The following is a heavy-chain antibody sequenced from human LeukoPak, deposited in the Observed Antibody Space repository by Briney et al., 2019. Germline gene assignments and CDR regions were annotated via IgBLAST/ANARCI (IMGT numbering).Heavy chain of an antibody. Sequence: SETLSLTCTVSGGPISSYYWSWIRQPPGKGLEGIGYIYYSGSTNYNPSLKSRVTISVDTSKNQFSLKLGSVTAADTAVYYCARASSGSYLNWFDPWGQGTLVTVSS. CDR3: ARASSGSYLNWFDP. D-gene: IGHD1-26*01. V-gene: IGHV4-59*08. CDR2: IYYSGST. J-gene: IGHJ5*02. CDR1: GGPISSYY.